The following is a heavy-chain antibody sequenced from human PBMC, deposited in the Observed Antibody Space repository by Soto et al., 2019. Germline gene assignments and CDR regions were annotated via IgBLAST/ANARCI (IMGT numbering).Heavy chain of an antibody. J-gene: IGHJ6*02. Sequence: QVQLQESGPGLVKPSQTLSLTCTVSGGSISSGGYYWSWIRQHPGKGLEWIGYIYYSGSTYYNPSLKSRVTISVDTSKNQFSPKLSSVTAADTAVYYCARDRRHCISTSCYQWYYYGMDVWGQGTTVTVSS. CDR1: GGSISSGGYY. V-gene: IGHV4-31*03. CDR3: ARDRRHCISTSCYQWYYYGMDV. D-gene: IGHD2-2*01. CDR2: IYYSGST.